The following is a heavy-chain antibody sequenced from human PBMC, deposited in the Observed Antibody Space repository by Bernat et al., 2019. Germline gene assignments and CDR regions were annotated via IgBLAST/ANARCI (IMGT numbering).Heavy chain of an antibody. CDR3: AIDSRGDSAGYFDL. D-gene: IGHD2-21*02. CDR1: GGSFSGYY. CDR2: INHSGST. J-gene: IGHJ2*01. Sequence: QVQLQQWGAGLLKPSETLSLTCAVYGGSFSGYYWSWIRQSPGKGLEWIGEINHSGSTNYNPSLKSRVTISVDTSKNQFSLKLHSVTAADTAVYYCAIDSRGDSAGYFDLWGRGTLVTVSS. V-gene: IGHV4-34*01.